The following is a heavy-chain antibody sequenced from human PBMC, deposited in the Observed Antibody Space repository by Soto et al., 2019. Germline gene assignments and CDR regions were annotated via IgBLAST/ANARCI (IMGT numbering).Heavy chain of an antibody. D-gene: IGHD3-10*01. Sequence: EVQLLESGGGLVQPGGSLRLSCAASGFTFSSYAMSWVRQAPGKGLEWVSAISGSGGSTYYADSVKGRFTISRDNSKNTLYLQMNSLRAEDTAVYYCAKDAEEYYYGSGYYGMDVWGQGTTVTVSS. CDR2: ISGSGGST. CDR1: GFTFSSYA. CDR3: AKDAEEYYYGSGYYGMDV. V-gene: IGHV3-23*01. J-gene: IGHJ6*02.